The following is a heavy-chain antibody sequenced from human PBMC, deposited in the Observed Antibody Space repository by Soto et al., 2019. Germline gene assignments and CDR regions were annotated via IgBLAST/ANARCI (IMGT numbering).Heavy chain of an antibody. J-gene: IGHJ3*02. CDR2: INAYNGNT. Sequence: ASVKVSCKASGYTFTSYGISWVRQAPGQELEWMGWINAYNGNTNYAQRLQGRVTMTTDTSPSTAYMELRSLRSDDTAVYYCARVRQRYSDFWSGTYDDFDIWGQGTMVTVSS. D-gene: IGHD3-3*01. CDR3: ARVRQRYSDFWSGTYDDFDI. V-gene: IGHV1-18*01. CDR1: GYTFTSYG.